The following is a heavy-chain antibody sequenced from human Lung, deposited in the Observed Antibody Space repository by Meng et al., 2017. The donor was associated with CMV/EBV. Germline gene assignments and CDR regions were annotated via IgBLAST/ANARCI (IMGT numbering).Heavy chain of an antibody. CDR2: IIPILGTA. D-gene: IGHD2-2*01. J-gene: IGHJ2*01. CDR1: GDTFSNHA. V-gene: IGHV1-69*10. CDR3: ARGFCSTMGCYYFSL. Sequence: SVXVSCKAPGDTFSNHAITWVRQAPGQGLEWMGGIIPILGTANYAQNFRGRVTITADKSTSAAFMELNTLRSEDTAVYYCARGFCSTMGCYYFSLW.